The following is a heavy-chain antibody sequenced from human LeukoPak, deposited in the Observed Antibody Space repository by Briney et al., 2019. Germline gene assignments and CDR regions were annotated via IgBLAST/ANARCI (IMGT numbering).Heavy chain of an antibody. CDR2: INTDGSST. D-gene: IGHD5-24*01. Sequence: GGSLRLSCAASGFTFSSYWMHWVRQAPGKGLVWVSHINTDGSSTTYADSVKGRLTISRDNAKNTLYLQMNSLRAEDTAVYYCAKVESYNAYDYWGQGTLVTVSS. CDR3: AKVESYNAYDY. J-gene: IGHJ4*02. CDR1: GFTFSSYW. V-gene: IGHV3-74*01.